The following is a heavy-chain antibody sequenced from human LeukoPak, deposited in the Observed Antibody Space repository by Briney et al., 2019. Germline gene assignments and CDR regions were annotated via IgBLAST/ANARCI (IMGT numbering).Heavy chain of an antibody. D-gene: IGHD3-16*01. CDR1: GYTFTSYG. V-gene: IGHV1-69*13. CDR2: IIPIFGTA. CDR3: ASLGGGIFLRDGYYYMDV. J-gene: IGHJ6*03. Sequence: GASVKVSCKASGYTFTSYGISWVRQAPGQGLEWMGGIIPIFGTANYAQKFQGRVTITADESTSTAYMELSSLRSEDTAVYYCASLGGGIFLRDGYYYMDVWGKGTTVTISS.